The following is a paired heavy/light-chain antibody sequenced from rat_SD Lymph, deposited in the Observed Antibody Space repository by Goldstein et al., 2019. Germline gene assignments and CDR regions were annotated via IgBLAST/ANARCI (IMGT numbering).Light chain of an antibody. Sequence: EIVLTQSPTTMAASPGEKVTLTCRASSSVSYMHWYQQKSGASPKLWIYDTSNRASGVPNRFSGSGSGTSYSLTISSMETEDAATYYCQQWSSNPPMTFGGGTKLELK. CDR2: DTS. CDR3: QQWSSNPPMT. V-gene: IGKV4S2*01. CDR1: SSVSY. J-gene: IGKJ1*01.
Heavy chain of an antibody. CDR1: GFTFSNYG. J-gene: IGHJ1*01. CDR3: ARLRVYYWYFDF. V-gene: IGHV5S14*01. D-gene: IGHD1-4*01. CDR2: ISTGGGNT. Sequence: EVQLVESGGGLVQPGRSLKLSCAASGFTFSNYGMAWVRQTPTKGLEWVASISTGGGNTYYRDSVKGRFTISRDNAKNTQYLQMDSLRSEDTATYYCARLRVYYWYFDFWGPGTMVTVSS.